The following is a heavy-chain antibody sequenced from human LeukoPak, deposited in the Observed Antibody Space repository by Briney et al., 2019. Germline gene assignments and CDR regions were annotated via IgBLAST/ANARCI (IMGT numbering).Heavy chain of an antibody. CDR2: ISSSSSYI. J-gene: IGHJ4*02. D-gene: IGHD6-19*01. V-gene: IGHV3-21*01. Sequence: GGSLRLSCAAAGFTFSSYSMNWVRQAPGKGLEWVSSISSSSSYIYYADSVKGRFTISRDNAKNSLYLQMNSLRAEDTAVYYCARGIAVAGFLDYWGQGTLVTVSS. CDR3: ARGIAVAGFLDY. CDR1: GFTFSSYS.